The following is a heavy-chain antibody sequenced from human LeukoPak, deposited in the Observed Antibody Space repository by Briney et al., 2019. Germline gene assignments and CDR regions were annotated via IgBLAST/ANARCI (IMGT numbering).Heavy chain of an antibody. CDR2: IYYSGST. V-gene: IGHV4-30-4*08. J-gene: IGHJ4*02. CDR1: GGSISSGDYY. D-gene: IGHD3-22*01. Sequence: PSETLSLTCTVSGGSISSGDYYWSWIRQPPGKGLEWIGYIYYSGSTYYNPSLKSRVTISVDTSKNQFSLKLSSVTAADTAVYYCARESHRQDSSGYYWFDYWGQGTLVTVSS. CDR3: ARESHRQDSSGYYWFDY.